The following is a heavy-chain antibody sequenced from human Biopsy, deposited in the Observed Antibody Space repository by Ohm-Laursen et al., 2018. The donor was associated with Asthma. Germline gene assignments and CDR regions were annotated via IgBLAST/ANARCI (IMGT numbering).Heavy chain of an antibody. V-gene: IGHV3-33*08. CDR2: IWFDGSNK. CDR1: GFTFSDYY. Sequence: SLRLSCTASGFTFSDYYMSWIRQAPGKGLEWAADIWFDGSNKHYADSVKGRFTISRDNSKNTLYLQMNSLRAEDTALYYCGRERSYMVDYWGRGTLVTVSS. D-gene: IGHD3-10*01. CDR3: GRERSYMVDY. J-gene: IGHJ2*01.